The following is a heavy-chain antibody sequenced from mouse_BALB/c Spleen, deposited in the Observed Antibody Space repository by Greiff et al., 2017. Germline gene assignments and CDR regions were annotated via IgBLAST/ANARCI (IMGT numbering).Heavy chain of an antibody. Sequence: VQLQQSGPGLVKPSQSLSLTCTVTGYSITSDYAWNWIRQFPGNKLEWMGYISYSGSTSYNPSLKSRISITRDTSKNQFFLQLNSVTTEDTATYYCARSDYYGSSYGVDYWGQGTTLTVSA. V-gene: IGHV3-2*02. CDR2: ISYSGST. CDR3: ARSDYYGSSYGVDY. D-gene: IGHD1-1*01. J-gene: IGHJ2*01. CDR1: GYSITSDYA.